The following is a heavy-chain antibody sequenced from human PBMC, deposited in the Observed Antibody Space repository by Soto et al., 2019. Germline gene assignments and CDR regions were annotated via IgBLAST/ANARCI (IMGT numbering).Heavy chain of an antibody. V-gene: IGHV1-2*04. Sequence: QVQLVQSGAEVKKPGASVKVSCKASGYTFTGYYMHWVRQAPGQGLEWMGWINPNSGGTNYAQKFQGWVTMTRDTSISTAYMELSRLRSDDTAVYYCARGMRSITGTTRGAHWFDRWGQGTLVTVSS. J-gene: IGHJ5*02. CDR1: GYTFTGYY. D-gene: IGHD1-7*01. CDR3: ARGMRSITGTTRGAHWFDR. CDR2: INPNSGGT.